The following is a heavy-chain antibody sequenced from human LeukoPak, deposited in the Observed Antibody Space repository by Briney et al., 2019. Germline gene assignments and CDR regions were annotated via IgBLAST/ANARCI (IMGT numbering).Heavy chain of an antibody. J-gene: IGHJ5*02. CDR2: INSDGSTT. CDR3: ASGPTGFA. V-gene: IGHV3-74*01. D-gene: IGHD1-14*01. CDR1: GFTFTNYG. Sequence: PGRSLRLSCAASGFTFTNYGMHWVRQAPGRGLVWVSRINSDGSTTIYADSVKGRFTISRDNAKNTLYLQMNSLRAEDTAVYFCASGPTGFAWGQGTLVTVSS.